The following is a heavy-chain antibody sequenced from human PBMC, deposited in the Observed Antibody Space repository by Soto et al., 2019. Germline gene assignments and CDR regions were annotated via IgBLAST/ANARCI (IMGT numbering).Heavy chain of an antibody. CDR2: INHSGST. CDR3: ARGKPRYDFWSGYYTGIWFDP. Sequence: ASETLSLTCAVYGGSFSGYYWSWIRQPPGKGLEWIGKINHSGSTNYNPSLKSRVTISVDTSKNQFSLKLSSVTAADTAVYYCARGKPRYDFWSGYYTGIWFDPWGQGTLVTVSS. CDR1: GGSFSGYY. V-gene: IGHV4-34*01. D-gene: IGHD3-3*01. J-gene: IGHJ5*02.